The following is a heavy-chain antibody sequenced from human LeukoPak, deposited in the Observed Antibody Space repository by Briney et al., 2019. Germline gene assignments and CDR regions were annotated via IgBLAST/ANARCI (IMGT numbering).Heavy chain of an antibody. CDR1: GFTFSSYW. V-gene: IGHV3-7*04. D-gene: IGHD6-13*01. CDR2: IKQDGSEK. J-gene: IGHJ3*02. Sequence: GGSLRLSCTASGFTFSSYWMNWVRQAPGKGLEWVANIKQDGSEKYYVDSVKGQFTISRDNAKNSLYLQMNSLRAEDTAVYYCARDIEAPGIAFDIWGRGTMVTVSS. CDR3: ARDIEAPGIAFDI.